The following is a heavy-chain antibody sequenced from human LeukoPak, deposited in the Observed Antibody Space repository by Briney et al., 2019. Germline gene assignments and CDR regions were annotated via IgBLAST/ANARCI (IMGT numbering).Heavy chain of an antibody. Sequence: PGGSLRLSCAAYEFTFNNNWMSWVRQAPGKGLEWVANINEDGTEKDYADAVKGRFTISRDNAKNSLYLQMNSLRAEDTAVYSCARGGSYYGYWGQGTLVTVSS. D-gene: IGHD1-26*01. CDR2: INEDGTEK. CDR1: EFTFNNNW. CDR3: ARGGSYYGY. J-gene: IGHJ4*02. V-gene: IGHV3-7*05.